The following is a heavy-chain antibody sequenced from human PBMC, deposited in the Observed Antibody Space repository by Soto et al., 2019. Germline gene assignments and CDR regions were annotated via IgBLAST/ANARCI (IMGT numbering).Heavy chain of an antibody. Sequence: QVQLVHSGAEVKKPGSSVKVSCKASGGTFSTYPINWVRQAPGQGLEYMGGIIPKFGTTNYAQNSRGTVTITADESPTTAYMEMNKLRSEYTAAYYCVRVASNSTGRYIWFDPWGPGALGSVS. CDR1: GGTFSTYP. J-gene: IGHJ5*02. V-gene: IGHV1-69*01. D-gene: IGHD6-19*01. CDR3: VRVASNSTGRYIWFDP. CDR2: IIPKFGTT.